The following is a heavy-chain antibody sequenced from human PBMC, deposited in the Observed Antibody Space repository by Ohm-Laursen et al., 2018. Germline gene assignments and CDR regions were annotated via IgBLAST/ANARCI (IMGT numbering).Heavy chain of an antibody. Sequence: SLRLSCAASGFRFSTYGMHWVRQAPGKGLEWVAVIWDDGSSKYYGDSVKGRFTISRDNSKKKLYLQMNSLRVEDTAVYYCARGSCTSSASAFDMWGQGTMVTVSS. D-gene: IGHD2-2*01. V-gene: IGHV3-33*01. J-gene: IGHJ3*02. CDR1: GFRFSTYG. CDR2: IWDDGSSK. CDR3: ARGSCTSSASAFDM.